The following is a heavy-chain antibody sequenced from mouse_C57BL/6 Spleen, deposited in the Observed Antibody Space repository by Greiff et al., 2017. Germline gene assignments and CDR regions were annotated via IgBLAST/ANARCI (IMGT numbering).Heavy chain of an antibody. Sequence: EVKVVESGGGLVQPGGSLKLSCAASGFTFSDYYMYWVRQTPEKRLEWVAYISNGGGSTYYPDTVKGRFTISRDNAKNTLYLQMSRLKSEDTAMYYCARGRGYDYDGDYYAMDYWGQGTSVTVSS. D-gene: IGHD2-4*01. CDR3: ARGRGYDYDGDYYAMDY. CDR2: ISNGGGST. CDR1: GFTFSDYY. J-gene: IGHJ4*01. V-gene: IGHV5-12*01.